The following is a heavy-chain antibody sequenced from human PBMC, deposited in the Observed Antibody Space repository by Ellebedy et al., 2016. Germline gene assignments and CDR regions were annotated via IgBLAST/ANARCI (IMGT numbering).Heavy chain of an antibody. CDR1: GFTFDISG. V-gene: IGHV3-21*06. D-gene: IGHD3-3*01. J-gene: IGHJ4*02. CDR2: ISRGAEA. CDR3: TRDANEWSRGY. Sequence: GESLKISXAASGFTFDISGMTWIRQAPGKGLEWVATISRGAEAYYPDPLRGRFTISRNNALNSVYLQLHSVGVDDTAVYYCTRDANEWSRGYWGQGTLVTVSS.